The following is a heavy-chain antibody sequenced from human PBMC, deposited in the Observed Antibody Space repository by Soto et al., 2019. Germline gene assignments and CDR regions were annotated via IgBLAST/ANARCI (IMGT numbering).Heavy chain of an antibody. J-gene: IGHJ4*02. D-gene: IGHD4-17*01. V-gene: IGHV4-59*01. CDR3: ARGLVADCGDYPFDY. CDR2: IYYSGST. Sequence: QVQLQESGPGLVKPSETLSLTCTVSGGSISSYYWSWIRQPPGKGLEWIGHIYYSGSTNYNPSLKSRVTISVDTSNNQFSLTLSSVTAADTAVYYCARGLVADCGDYPFDYWGQGTLVTVSS. CDR1: GGSISSYY.